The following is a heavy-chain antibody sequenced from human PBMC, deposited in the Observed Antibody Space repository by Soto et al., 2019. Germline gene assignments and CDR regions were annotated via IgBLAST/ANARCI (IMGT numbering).Heavy chain of an antibody. CDR3: ARGGIVVVIGYFQH. Sequence: QVQLQQWGAGLLKPSETLSLTCAVYGGSFSGYYWSWVRQPPGKGLEWIGQTQHSGSTNYNPSLKSGVTIPVDTSKNPFSLKLSSVTAADTAVYYWARGGIVVVIGYFQHWGQGTLVTVSS. CDR1: GGSFSGYY. V-gene: IGHV4-34*01. J-gene: IGHJ1*01. CDR2: TQHSGST. D-gene: IGHD3-22*01.